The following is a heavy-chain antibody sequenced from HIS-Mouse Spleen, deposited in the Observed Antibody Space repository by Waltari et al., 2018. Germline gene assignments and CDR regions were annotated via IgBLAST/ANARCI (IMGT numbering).Heavy chain of an antibody. J-gene: IGHJ2*01. V-gene: IGHV4-39*07. D-gene: IGHD6-13*01. Sequence: QLQLQESGPGLVKPSETLSLTCTVSCASISSSSYYWGWLRQPPGKGLEWIGSIYYSGSTYYNPSLKSRVTISVDTSKNQFSLKLSSVTAADTAVYYCAREIPYSSSWYDWYFDLWGRGTLVTVSS. CDR3: AREIPYSSSWYDWYFDL. CDR2: IYYSGST. CDR1: CASISSSSYY.